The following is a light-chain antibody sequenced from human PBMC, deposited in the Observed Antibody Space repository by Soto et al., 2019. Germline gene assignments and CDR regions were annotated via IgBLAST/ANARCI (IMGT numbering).Light chain of an antibody. CDR3: LQYNGYPKT. V-gene: IGKV1-5*03. CDR1: QSISDW. CDR2: RAS. J-gene: IGKJ1*01. Sequence: DIQMTQSPSTLSASVGDRVTITCRASQSISDWLAWYQQKPGKAPKLLIYRASILGGGVPSRFSGSGSGTEFTLTIRCLQPDDFATYFCLQYNGYPKTFGPGTRVEIK.